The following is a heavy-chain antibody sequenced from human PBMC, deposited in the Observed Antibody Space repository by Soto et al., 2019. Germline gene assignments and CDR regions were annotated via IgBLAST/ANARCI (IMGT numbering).Heavy chain of an antibody. J-gene: IGHJ3*02. V-gene: IGHV3-48*02. CDR3: ATLKGLPGIAVAGTPDI. CDR2: ISSSSSTI. D-gene: IGHD6-19*01. CDR1: GFTFSSYS. Sequence: EVQLVESGGGLVQPGGSLRLSCAASGFTFSSYSMNWVRQAPGKGLEWVSYISSSSSTIYYADSVKGRFTISRDNAKNSLYLQMNSLRDEDTAVYYCATLKGLPGIAVAGTPDIWGQGTMVTVSS.